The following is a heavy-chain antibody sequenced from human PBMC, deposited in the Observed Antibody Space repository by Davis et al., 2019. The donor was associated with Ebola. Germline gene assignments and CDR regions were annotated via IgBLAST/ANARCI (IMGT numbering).Heavy chain of an antibody. J-gene: IGHJ5*02. Sequence: GGSLRLSCAASGFIFSSYVMSWVRQAPGNGLEWVASISFDGRNKYYADSVKGRFTISRDNSRNAMYLQMNSLRADDTALYYCAKGTAMIVGVSNWFDPWGQGTLVTVSS. CDR2: ISFDGRNK. CDR1: GFIFSSYV. V-gene: IGHV3-30*18. D-gene: IGHD3-22*01. CDR3: AKGTAMIVGVSNWFDP.